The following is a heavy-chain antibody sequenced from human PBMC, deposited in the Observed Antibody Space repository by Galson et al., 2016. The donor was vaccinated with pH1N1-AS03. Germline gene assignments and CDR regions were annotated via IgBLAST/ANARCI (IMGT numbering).Heavy chain of an antibody. J-gene: IGHJ4*02. V-gene: IGHV3-23*01. CDR2: LSNSAAST. CDR1: GFTFSNYA. Sequence: SLRLSCVASGFTFSNYAMGWVRQAPGKGLEWVSALSNSAASTYYADSVKGRFTISRDNSKNTLYLQMSSLRAEDTAIYYCAREIHFSGPLDYWGQGTLVTVSS. D-gene: IGHD6-19*01. CDR3: AREIHFSGPLDY.